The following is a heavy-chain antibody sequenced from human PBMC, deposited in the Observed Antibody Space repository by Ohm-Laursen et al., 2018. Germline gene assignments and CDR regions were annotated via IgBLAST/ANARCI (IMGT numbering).Heavy chain of an antibody. Sequence: SLRLSCTASGFSFDDYAVHWVRQAPGKGLEWVSGINWNRNNIGYADSVKGRFTISRDSAKNSLFLQMDSLRAEDTALYYCAKDLARGLDAFDIWGQGTMVTVSS. CDR3: AKDLARGLDAFDI. CDR1: GFSFDDYA. V-gene: IGHV3-9*01. CDR2: INWNRNNI. J-gene: IGHJ3*02.